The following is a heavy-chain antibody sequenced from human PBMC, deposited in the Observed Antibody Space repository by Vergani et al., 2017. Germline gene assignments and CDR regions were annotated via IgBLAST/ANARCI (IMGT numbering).Heavy chain of an antibody. Sequence: EVQLLESGGDLVQPGGSLRLSCAASGFTFNHYAMNWVRQAPGKGLEWVSGISGSGGSTYYAGSVKGRFTISRDSSKNTLYLQMNSLIAGDTAVYYCAKANPRNSGYDYLYYYHAIDVWGQGTTVTVSS. CDR2: ISGSGGST. CDR1: GFTFNHYA. V-gene: IGHV3-23*01. J-gene: IGHJ6*02. D-gene: IGHD5-12*01. CDR3: AKANPRNSGYDYLYYYHAIDV.